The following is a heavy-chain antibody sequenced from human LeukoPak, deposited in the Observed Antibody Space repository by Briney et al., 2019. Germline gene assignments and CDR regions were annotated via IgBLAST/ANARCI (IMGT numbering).Heavy chain of an antibody. CDR2: ISGSGGST. J-gene: IGHJ4*02. V-gene: IGHV3-23*01. Sequence: GGSLRLSCAASGFTFSSYAMSWVRQAPGKGLEWVPAISGSGGSTYYADSVKGRFTISRDNSKNTLYLQVNSLRAEDTAVYYCAKDLHIVVVTAKDNYWGQGTLVTVSS. D-gene: IGHD2-21*02. CDR3: AKDLHIVVVTAKDNY. CDR1: GFTFSSYA.